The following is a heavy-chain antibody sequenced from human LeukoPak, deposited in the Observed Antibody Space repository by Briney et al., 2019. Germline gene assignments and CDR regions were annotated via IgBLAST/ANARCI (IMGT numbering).Heavy chain of an antibody. J-gene: IGHJ3*02. CDR2: IWYDGSNK. CDR1: GFTFSSYG. V-gene: IGHV3-33*06. CDR3: AKDLQKDAFDI. D-gene: IGHD4-11*01. Sequence: GGSLRLSCAASGFTFSSYGMHWVRQAPGKGLEWVAVIWYDGSNKYYADSVKGRFTISRDNSKNTLYLQMNSLRAEDTAVYYCAKDLQKDAFDIWGKGKMVTVS.